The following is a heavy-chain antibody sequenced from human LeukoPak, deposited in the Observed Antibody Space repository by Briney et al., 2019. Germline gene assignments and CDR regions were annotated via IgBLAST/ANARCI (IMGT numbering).Heavy chain of an antibody. J-gene: IGHJ4*02. V-gene: IGHV3-21*01. D-gene: IGHD1-26*01. CDR3: ARSGIKSGSYFPPRYFDY. Sequence: GGSLRLSCAASGFTFSSYSMKWVRQAPGKGLEWVSSISSSSSYIYYADSVKGRFTISRDNAKNSLYLQMNSLRAEDTAVYYCARSGIKSGSYFPPRYFDYWGQGTLVTVSS. CDR1: GFTFSSYS. CDR2: ISSSSSYI.